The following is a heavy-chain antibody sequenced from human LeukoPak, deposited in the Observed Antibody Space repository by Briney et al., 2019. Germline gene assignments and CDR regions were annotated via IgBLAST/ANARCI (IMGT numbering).Heavy chain of an antibody. D-gene: IGHD3-10*01. CDR3: AKEVYGSGPYYLDY. CDR1: GFTFSSYS. CDR2: ISRGGDSP. Sequence: PGGSLTLPCIASGFTFSSYSMSWVRQAPGKGLQWVSSISRGGDSPNYADSVKGRITISRDNSRNTLYMQANNLRAEDTAMYYCAKEVYGSGPYYLDYWGQGTLVTVSS. V-gene: IGHV3-23*01. J-gene: IGHJ4*02.